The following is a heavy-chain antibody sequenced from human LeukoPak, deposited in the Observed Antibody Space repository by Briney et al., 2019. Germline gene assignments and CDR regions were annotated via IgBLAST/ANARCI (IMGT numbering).Heavy chain of an antibody. D-gene: IGHD3-10*01. CDR3: ARGRDYYGSGAHYYMDV. CDR1: GGSFSGYY. V-gene: IGHV4-34*01. J-gene: IGHJ6*03. Sequence: SETLSLTCAVHGGSFSGYYWSWIRQPPGKGLEWIGEINHSGSTNYNPSLKSRVTISVDTSKNQFSLKLSSVTAADTAVYYCARGRDYYGSGAHYYMDVWGKGTTVTVSS. CDR2: INHSGST.